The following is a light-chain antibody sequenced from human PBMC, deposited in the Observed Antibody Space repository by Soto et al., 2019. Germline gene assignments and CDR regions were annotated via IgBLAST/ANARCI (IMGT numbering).Light chain of an antibody. V-gene: IGKV1-9*01. CDR3: QQLNTYPVT. Sequence: DIPLTQSPSFLSASVGDRVTITCRASQGISSYLAWYQQRPGKAPKLLIYAASTLQSGVPSRFSGSGSGTEFTLTIGSLQPEDFATYYCQQLNTYPVTFGGGTKVEIK. J-gene: IGKJ4*01. CDR1: QGISSY. CDR2: AAS.